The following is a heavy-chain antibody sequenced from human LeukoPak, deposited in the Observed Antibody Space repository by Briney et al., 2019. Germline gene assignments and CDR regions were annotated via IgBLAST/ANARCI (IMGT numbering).Heavy chain of an antibody. D-gene: IGHD6-6*01. CDR2: VYYSGST. Sequence: SETLSLTCAVYGGSFSGYYWSWIRQPPGKGLEWIGYVYYSGSTNYNPSLKSRVTISVDTSKNRFSLKLSSVTAADTAVYYCARDSGSSSSGINWFDPWGQGTLVTVSS. CDR3: ARDSGSSSSGINWFDP. V-gene: IGHV4-59*01. CDR1: GGSFSGYY. J-gene: IGHJ5*02.